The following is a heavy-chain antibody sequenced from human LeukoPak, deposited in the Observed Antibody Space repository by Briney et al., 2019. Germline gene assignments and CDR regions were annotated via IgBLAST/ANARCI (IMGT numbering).Heavy chain of an antibody. Sequence: GRSLRLSCAASGFTFDDYAMHWVRQAPGKGLEWVSGISWNSGSIGYADSVKGRFTISRDNAKNSLYLQMNSLRAEDTALYYCAKDTLGYCTNGVCYNFDYWGQGTLVTVSS. CDR3: AKDTLGYCTNGVCYNFDY. D-gene: IGHD2-8*01. CDR1: GFTFDDYA. CDR2: ISWNSGSI. J-gene: IGHJ4*02. V-gene: IGHV3-9*01.